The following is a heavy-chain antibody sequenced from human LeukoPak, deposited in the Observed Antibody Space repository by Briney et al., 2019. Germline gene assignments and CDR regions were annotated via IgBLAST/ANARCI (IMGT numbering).Heavy chain of an antibody. Sequence: GASVKVSCKASGYTFTGYYIHWVRQAPGQGLEWMGWINPNSGGTNYAQKFQGRVTMTRDTSISTAYMELSRLRSDDTAVYYCARLSAVYYYDSSGYYSDYWGQGTLVTVSS. CDR2: INPNSGGT. CDR3: ARLSAVYYYDSSGYYSDY. CDR1: GYTFTGYY. D-gene: IGHD3-22*01. J-gene: IGHJ4*02. V-gene: IGHV1-2*02.